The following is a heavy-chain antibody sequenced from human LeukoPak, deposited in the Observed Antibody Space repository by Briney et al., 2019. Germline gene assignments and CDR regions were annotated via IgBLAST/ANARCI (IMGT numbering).Heavy chain of an antibody. J-gene: IGHJ6*02. CDR3: ARSAYYDFWSGYRVDYYYYGMDV. V-gene: IGHV4-4*07. CDR2: IYTSGST. Sequence: SETLSLTCTVSGGSISSYYWSWIRQPAGKGLEWIGRIYTSGSTNYNPSLEGRVTMSVDTSKNQFSLKLSSVTAADTAVYYCARSAYYDFWSGYRVDYYYYGMDVWGQGTTVTVSS. D-gene: IGHD3-3*01. CDR1: GGSISSYY.